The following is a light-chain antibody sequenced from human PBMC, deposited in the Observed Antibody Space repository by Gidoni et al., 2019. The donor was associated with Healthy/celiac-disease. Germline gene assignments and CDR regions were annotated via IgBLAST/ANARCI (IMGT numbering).Light chain of an antibody. V-gene: IGKV3-11*01. CDR1: PTVGSS. CDR3: QQRDNCPPCT. J-gene: IGKJ2*02. CDR2: DAY. Sequence: ELVLTLSPATLSLSPGERATLLCSAGPTVGSSLAWYQQKSGHAPRRLIYDAYNRAPGIPAEFSGGRSGTDFALTISSLEPEDFGVYYCQQRDNCPPCTFGHGTKLEIK.